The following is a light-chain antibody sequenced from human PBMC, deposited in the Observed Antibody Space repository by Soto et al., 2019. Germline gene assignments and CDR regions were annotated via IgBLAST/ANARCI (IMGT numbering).Light chain of an antibody. Sequence: DFQMTQSPSTLSASVGDRVSITCRASQGINIWLAWYQQKPGRAPRLLIHKASTLESGVPSRFSGSGSGTEFTLTISSLQPDDFATYYCQQYNVYWTFGQGTKVDTK. CDR2: KAS. J-gene: IGKJ1*01. V-gene: IGKV1-5*03. CDR3: QQYNVYWT. CDR1: QGINIW.